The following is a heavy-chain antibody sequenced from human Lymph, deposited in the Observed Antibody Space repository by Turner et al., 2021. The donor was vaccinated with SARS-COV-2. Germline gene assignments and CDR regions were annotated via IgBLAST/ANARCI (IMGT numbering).Heavy chain of an antibody. V-gene: IGHV5-51*01. J-gene: IGHJ4*02. Sequence: EVQLVQSGAEVKKPGESLKISGKGSGYSVTSYSIGWVRQMPGKGLDWMGIIYPGHSQTRYSPSFQGKVTISADKSISTAYLQWSSLKSSDTAMYYCARRGEATRWWAALDYWGQGTLVTVSS. CDR2: IYPGHSQT. D-gene: IGHD2-15*01. CDR1: GYSVTSYS. CDR3: ARRGEATRWWAALDY.